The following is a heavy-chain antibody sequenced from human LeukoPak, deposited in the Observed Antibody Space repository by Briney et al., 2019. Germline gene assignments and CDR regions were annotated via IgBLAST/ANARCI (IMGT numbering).Heavy chain of an antibody. D-gene: IGHD3-22*01. CDR2: IYSGGST. CDR1: GFTVSSNY. Sequence: GGSLILSCAASGFTVSSNYMSWVRQAPGKGLEWVSVIYSGGSTYYADSVKGRFTISRHNSKNTLYLQMNSLRAEDTAVYYCAIGSGYYDSSGYYLNWGQGTLVTVSS. CDR3: AIGSGYYDSSGYYLN. V-gene: IGHV3-53*04. J-gene: IGHJ1*01.